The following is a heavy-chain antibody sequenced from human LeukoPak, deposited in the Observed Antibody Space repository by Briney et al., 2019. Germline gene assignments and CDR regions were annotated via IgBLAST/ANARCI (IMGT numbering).Heavy chain of an antibody. CDR1: GFTCSSYS. D-gene: IGHD4-17*01. CDR2: ISSSSSYI. V-gene: IGHV3-21*01. J-gene: IGHJ4*02. CDR3: ARDNGDAAFDY. Sequence: GGSLRLSCAASGFTCSSYSMNWVRQAPGKGLEWVSSISSSSSYIYYADSVKGRFTISRDNAKNSLYLQMNSLRAEDTAVYYCARDNGDAAFDYWGRGTLVTVSS.